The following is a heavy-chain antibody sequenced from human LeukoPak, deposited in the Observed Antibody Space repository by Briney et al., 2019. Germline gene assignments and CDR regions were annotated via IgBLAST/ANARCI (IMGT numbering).Heavy chain of an antibody. Sequence: PGGSLRLSCAASGFTFSSYAMHWVRQAPGKGLEWVAVISYDGSNKYYADSVKGRFTISRDNSKNTLYLQMNSLRAEDTAVYYCARDRVDFWSGYWDWGWVLDYWGQGTLVTVSS. D-gene: IGHD3-3*01. J-gene: IGHJ4*02. CDR1: GFTFSSYA. V-gene: IGHV3-30*04. CDR3: ARDRVDFWSGYWDWGWVLDY. CDR2: ISYDGSNK.